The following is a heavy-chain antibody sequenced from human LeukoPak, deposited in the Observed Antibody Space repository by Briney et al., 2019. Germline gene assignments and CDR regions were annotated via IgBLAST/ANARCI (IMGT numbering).Heavy chain of an antibody. CDR1: GGSINNYY. Sequence: SETLSLTCTVSGGSINNYYWSWIRQPPGKGLEWIGYIYYSGSTNYNPSLKRRVTISVDTSKNHFSLKLSSLTAADTAVYYCARHRGSGYPYFDYWGQGTLVTVSS. J-gene: IGHJ4*02. CDR3: ARHRGSGYPYFDY. D-gene: IGHD3-22*01. V-gene: IGHV4-59*01. CDR2: IYYSGST.